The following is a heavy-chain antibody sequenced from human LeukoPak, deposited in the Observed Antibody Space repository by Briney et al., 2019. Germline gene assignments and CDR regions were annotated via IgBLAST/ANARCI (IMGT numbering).Heavy chain of an antibody. J-gene: IGHJ4*02. Sequence: SETLSLTCTVSGGSISSSSYYWGWIRQPPGKGLEWIGSIYYSGSTYYNPSLKSRVTISVDTSKNQFSLKLSSVTAADTAVYYCARQELLIGYYWGQGTLVTVSS. D-gene: IGHD2-21*01. CDR1: GGSISSSSYY. CDR3: ARQELLIGYY. CDR2: IYYSGST. V-gene: IGHV4-39*01.